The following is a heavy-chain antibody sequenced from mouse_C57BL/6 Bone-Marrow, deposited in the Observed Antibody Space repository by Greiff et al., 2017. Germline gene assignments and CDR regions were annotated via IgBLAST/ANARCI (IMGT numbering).Heavy chain of an antibody. Sequence: VKLMESGPGLVEPSQSLSIPCTVSGFSLTSSGVSWVRQPPGKGLEWLGVIWGDGSTNSHSALISRLSISKANTKSQVFLRLNSLHTDDTATYYWAKQTEERSMITTRTYAKDYWGQGTAALVSS. CDR3: AKQTEERSMITTRTYAKDY. J-gene: IGHJ4*01. D-gene: IGHD2-4*01. CDR2: IWGDGST. CDR1: GFSLTSSG. V-gene: IGHV2-3*01.